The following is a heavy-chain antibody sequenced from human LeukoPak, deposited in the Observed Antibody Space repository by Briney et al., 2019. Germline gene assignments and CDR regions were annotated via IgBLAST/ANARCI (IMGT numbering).Heavy chain of an antibody. V-gene: IGHV3-30*02. CDR2: IWYDGTNK. CDR1: GFTFSSYG. J-gene: IGHJ4*02. Sequence: GGSLRLSCAASGFTFSSYGMHWVRQAPGKGLEWVTLIWYDGTNKYYADSVKGRFTISRDNSMNTLYLQMNSLRTEDTAVYYCAKPPYLGDYYFDYWGQGTLVTASS. CDR3: AKPPYLGDYYFDY. D-gene: IGHD1-26*01.